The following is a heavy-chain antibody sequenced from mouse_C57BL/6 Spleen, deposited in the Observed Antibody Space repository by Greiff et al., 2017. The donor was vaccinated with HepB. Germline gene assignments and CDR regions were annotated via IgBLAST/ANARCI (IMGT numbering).Heavy chain of an antibody. CDR3: ARRGYSNFSWFAY. J-gene: IGHJ3*01. Sequence: QVQLQQPGAELVKPGASVKLSCKASGYTFTSYWMQWVKQRPGQGLEWIGEIDPSDSYTNYNQKFKGKATLTVDTSSSTAYMQLSSLTSEDSAVYYCARRGYSNFSWFAYWGQGTLVTVSA. CDR2: IDPSDSYT. V-gene: IGHV1-50*01. CDR1: GYTFTSYW. D-gene: IGHD2-5*01.